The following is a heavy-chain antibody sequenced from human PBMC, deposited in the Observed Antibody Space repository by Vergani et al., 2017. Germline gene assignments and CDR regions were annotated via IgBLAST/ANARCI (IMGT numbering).Heavy chain of an antibody. Sequence: QVQLVESGGGLVKPGGSLRLSCAASGFTFSDYYMSWIRQAPGKGLEWVAVIWYDGSNKYYADSVKGRFTISRDNSKNTLYLQMNSLRAEDTALYYCAKDYSGSYSEYFQHWGQGTLVTVSS. V-gene: IGHV3-30*02. J-gene: IGHJ1*01. CDR1: GFTFSDYY. CDR2: IWYDGSNK. D-gene: IGHD1-26*01. CDR3: AKDYSGSYSEYFQH.